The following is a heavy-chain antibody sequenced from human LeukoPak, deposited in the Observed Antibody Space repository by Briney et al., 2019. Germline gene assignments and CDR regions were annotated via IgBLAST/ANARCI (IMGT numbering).Heavy chain of an antibody. CDR3: ASRKTDYYYYYYMDV. CDR2: ISSSSSYI. CDR1: GFTFSSYS. Sequence: GGSLRLSCAASGFTFSSYSMNWVRQAPGKGLEWVSSISSSSSYIFYADSVKGRFTLSRDNAKNSLYLQMNSLRAEDTAVYYCASRKTDYYYYYYMDVWGKGTTVTVSS. J-gene: IGHJ6*03. V-gene: IGHV3-21*01.